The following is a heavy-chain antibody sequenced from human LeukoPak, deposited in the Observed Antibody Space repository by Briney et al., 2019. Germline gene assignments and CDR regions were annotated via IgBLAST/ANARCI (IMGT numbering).Heavy chain of an antibody. CDR1: GFTFSSYW. Sequence: GGCLRLSCAASGFTFSSYWMSWVRQAPGKGLEWVSSISYTGTYIYYADSVKGRFTISRDNAQNSLYLQMNSLRAEDTAIYYCVRDRGTYRPIDYWGQGTLVTVSS. J-gene: IGHJ4*02. D-gene: IGHD1-26*01. CDR2: ISYTGTYI. V-gene: IGHV3-21*04. CDR3: VRDRGTYRPIDY.